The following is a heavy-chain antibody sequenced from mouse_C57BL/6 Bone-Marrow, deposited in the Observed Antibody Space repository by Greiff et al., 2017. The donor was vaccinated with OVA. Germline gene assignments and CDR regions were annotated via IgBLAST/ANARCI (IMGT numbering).Heavy chain of an antibody. J-gene: IGHJ3*01. D-gene: IGHD3-2*02. CDR2: LNPNYGTT. CDR3: ARGDSSGYVRFAY. V-gene: IGHV1-39*01. CDR1: GYSFTDYN. Sequence: VQLQQSGPELVKPGASVKISCKASGYSFTDYNMNWVKQSNGKSLEWIGVLNPNYGTTSYNQKFKGKATLTVDQSSSTAYMQLNSLTSEDSAVYDCARGDSSGYVRFAYWGQGTLVTVSA.